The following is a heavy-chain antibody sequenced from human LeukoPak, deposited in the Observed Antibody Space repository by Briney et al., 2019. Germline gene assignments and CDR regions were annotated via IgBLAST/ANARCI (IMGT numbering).Heavy chain of an antibody. V-gene: IGHV3-20*04. CDR3: ARDSPDY. CDR1: GFTVSSNY. J-gene: IGHJ4*02. CDR2: INWNGGST. Sequence: PGGSLRLSCAVSGFTVSSNYMTWVRQAPGKGLEWVSGINWNGGSTGYADSVKGRFTISRDNAKNSLYLQMSSLRAEDTAVYYCARDSPDYWGQGALVTVSS.